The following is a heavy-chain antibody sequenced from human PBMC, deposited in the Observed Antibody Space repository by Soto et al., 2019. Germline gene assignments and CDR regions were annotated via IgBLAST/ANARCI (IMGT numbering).Heavy chain of an antibody. CDR1: GGSISSSSYY. CDR2: IYDSGST. Sequence: QLQLQESGPGLVKPSETLSLTCTVSGGSISSSSYYWGWIRQPPGKGLEWIGSIYDSGSTYYNPSRKRPVTISVDTAQNRFSPKLSSATAADTAVYYCARAMTTVVTLDYWGQGTLVTVSS. V-gene: IGHV4-39*02. J-gene: IGHJ4*02. D-gene: IGHD4-17*01. CDR3: ARAMTTVVTLDY.